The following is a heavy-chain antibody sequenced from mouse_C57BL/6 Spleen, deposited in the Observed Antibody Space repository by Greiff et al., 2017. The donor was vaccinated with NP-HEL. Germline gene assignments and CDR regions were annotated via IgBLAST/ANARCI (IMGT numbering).Heavy chain of an antibody. Sequence: EVQLQESGPGLAKPSQTLSLTCSVTGYSITSDYWNWTRKFPGNKLEYMGYISYSGSTYYNPSLKSRISITRDTSKNQYYLQLNSVTTEDTATYYCARWGEVLSQFYAMDYWGQGTSVTVSS. CDR3: ARWGEVLSQFYAMDY. J-gene: IGHJ4*01. CDR1: GYSITSDY. V-gene: IGHV3-8*01. CDR2: ISYSGST.